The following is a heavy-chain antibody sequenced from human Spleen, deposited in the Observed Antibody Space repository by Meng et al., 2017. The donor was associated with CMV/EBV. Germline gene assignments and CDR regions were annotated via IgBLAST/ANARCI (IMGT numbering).Heavy chain of an antibody. Sequence: KRSGYTLTECSMHEVRQAPGKGLEWMGGFDPRDGETIYAQKFQGRVTMTEDTSTDTAYMELITLRSDDTAVYYCAREYCSSTHCPCEPWGQGTLVTVSS. CDR2: FDPRDGET. J-gene: IGHJ1*01. V-gene: IGHV1-24*01. D-gene: IGHD2-2*01. CDR1: GYTLTECS. CDR3: AREYCSSTHCPCEP.